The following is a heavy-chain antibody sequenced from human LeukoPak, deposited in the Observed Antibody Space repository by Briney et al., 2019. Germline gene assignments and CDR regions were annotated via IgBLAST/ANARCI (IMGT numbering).Heavy chain of an antibody. CDR2: ISYDGSNK. CDR1: GFTFSTYA. Sequence: GGSLRLSCAASGFTFSTYAMHWVRQAPGKGLEWVAVISYDGSNKYYADSVKGRFTISRDNSKNTLYLQMNSLRTEDTAVYYCARDHVTMVRGVNIFDFWGQGTLVTVSS. D-gene: IGHD3-10*01. CDR3: ARDHVTMVRGVNIFDF. V-gene: IGHV3-30*04. J-gene: IGHJ4*02.